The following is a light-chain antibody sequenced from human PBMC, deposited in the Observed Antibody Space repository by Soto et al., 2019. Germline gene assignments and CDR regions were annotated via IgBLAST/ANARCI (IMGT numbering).Light chain of an antibody. CDR1: QYVHNDF. CDR3: QQYSSSPYN. J-gene: IGKJ2*01. CDR2: DAF. V-gene: IGKV3-20*01. Sequence: EIVLTQSPGTLSLSPGERATLSCRASQYVHNDFLAWHQQKPGQAPRLLMYDAFSRATGIPDRFSGSGSGTDFTLTISRLEPEDFAVYYWQQYSSSPYNFGPGTKLEIK.